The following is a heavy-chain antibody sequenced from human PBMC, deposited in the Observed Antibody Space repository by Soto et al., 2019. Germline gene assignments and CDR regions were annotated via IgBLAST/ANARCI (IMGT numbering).Heavy chain of an antibody. CDR2: IYWDDDK. D-gene: IGHD6-6*01. Sequence: QISLKESGPTLVNPTQTLTLTCTFSGFSLSTSGVGVGWIRQPPGKALEWLALIYWDDDKRYSPSLKSRLTNTKDTSKNQVVLTMTNMDPVGTATYYCARRTRARSTYYFDYWGQGTLVTVSS. CDR3: ARRTRARSTYYFDY. J-gene: IGHJ4*02. V-gene: IGHV2-5*02. CDR1: GFSLSTSGVG.